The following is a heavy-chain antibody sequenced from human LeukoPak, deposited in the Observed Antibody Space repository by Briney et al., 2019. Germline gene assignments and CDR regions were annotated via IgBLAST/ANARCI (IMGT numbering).Heavy chain of an antibody. J-gene: IGHJ6*03. CDR3: ARVCKKSAQYYYYYYYMDV. V-gene: IGHV4-34*01. CDR2: INHSGST. Sequence: PSETLSLTCTVSGGSISSYYWSWIRQPPGKGLEWIGEINHSGSTNYNPSLKSRVTISVDTSKNQFSLKLSSVTAADTAVYYCARVCKKSAQYYYYYYYMDVWGKGTTVTVSS. D-gene: IGHD2/OR15-2a*01. CDR1: GGSISSYY.